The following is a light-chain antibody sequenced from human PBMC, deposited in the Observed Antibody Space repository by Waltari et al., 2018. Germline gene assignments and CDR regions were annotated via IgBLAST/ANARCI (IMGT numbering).Light chain of an antibody. CDR1: IDTVGIYA. Sequence: QSALTQEASVSGTVGQKVTLSCTGNIDTVGIYALGWYQQISHGAPKTGMFANSLPSGIPDRFSGSKSGTTASLTISGLQPDDEADYYCSTWDYSLSAQVFGGGTKLTVL. J-gene: IGLJ2*01. CDR2: ANS. CDR3: STWDYSLSAQV. V-gene: IGLV1-36*01.